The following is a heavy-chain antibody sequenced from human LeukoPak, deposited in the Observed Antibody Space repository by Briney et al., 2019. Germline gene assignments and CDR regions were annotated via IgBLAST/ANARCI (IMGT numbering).Heavy chain of an antibody. D-gene: IGHD2-15*01. CDR3: ARLALGYCSGGTCPYYLDH. CDR1: GGSISNYY. Sequence: PSETLSLTCTVSGGSISNYYWSWIRQPPGKGLEWIAYGDYSGSTRYNPSLESRVTISVDTSKNQFSLKLTSVTAADSAVYYCARLALGYCSGGTCPYYLDHWGQGTLVTVSS. J-gene: IGHJ4*02. V-gene: IGHV4-59*01. CDR2: GDYSGST.